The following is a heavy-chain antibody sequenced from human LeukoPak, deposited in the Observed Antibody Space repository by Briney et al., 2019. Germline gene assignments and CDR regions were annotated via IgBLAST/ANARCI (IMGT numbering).Heavy chain of an antibody. D-gene: IGHD2-15*01. V-gene: IGHV1-18*01. CDR3: ARDSPGYCSGGSCPFDP. J-gene: IGHJ5*02. Sequence: ASVKVSCKDSGYTFTSYGISWVRQAPGQGLEWMGWISAYNGNTNYAQKLQGRVTMTTDTSTSTAYMELRSLRSDDTAVYYCARDSPGYCSGGSCPFDPWGQGTLVTVSS. CDR1: GYTFTSYG. CDR2: ISAYNGNT.